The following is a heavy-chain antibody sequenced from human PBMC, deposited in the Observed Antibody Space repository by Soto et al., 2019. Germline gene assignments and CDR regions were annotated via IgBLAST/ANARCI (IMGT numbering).Heavy chain of an antibody. CDR2: MSHIGSV. J-gene: IGHJ4*02. V-gene: IGHV4-4*02. CDR1: GVSIGSNYY. D-gene: IGHD6-13*01. CDR3: AWSLAWYAIDY. Sequence: QVLLQESGPGLVQPSGTLSLSCVVSGVSIGSNYYWGWVRQPPGKGLEWLGVMSHIGSVNYNPSLKSRVTLSMDKSQNQFSLKLNSVTAADTAVYYCAWSLAWYAIDYWRQGTLVIVSS.